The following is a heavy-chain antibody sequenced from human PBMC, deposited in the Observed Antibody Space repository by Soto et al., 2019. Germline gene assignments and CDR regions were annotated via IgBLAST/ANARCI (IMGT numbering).Heavy chain of an antibody. D-gene: IGHD2-2*02. Sequence: SETLSLTCTVSGGSITSSYWSWIRRPPGKGLEWIAYIYDTGISGYTPSTSYNPSLKSRVTMSVDTSKSQFSLKLTSVTAADTAVYYCARDPQQIVHCSSTSCYNYGMDVSGQGTTVTVSS. CDR3: ARDPQQIVHCSSTSCYNYGMDV. CDR1: GGSITSSY. J-gene: IGHJ6*02. CDR2: IYDTGISGYTPST. V-gene: IGHV4-59*01.